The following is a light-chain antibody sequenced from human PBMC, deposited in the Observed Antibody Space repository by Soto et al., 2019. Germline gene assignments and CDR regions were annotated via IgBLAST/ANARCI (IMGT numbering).Light chain of an antibody. CDR1: SGSVSTNYF. J-gene: IGLJ2*01. Sequence: QTVVTQEPSFSVSPGGTVTLTCALNSGSVSTNYFPSWYQQTPGQAPRTLIYSTNIRSSGVPDRFSGSILGNKAALTITGAQADDDSDYFCALYMARGIVIFGGGTKLTVL. CDR3: ALYMARGIVI. V-gene: IGLV8-61*01. CDR2: STN.